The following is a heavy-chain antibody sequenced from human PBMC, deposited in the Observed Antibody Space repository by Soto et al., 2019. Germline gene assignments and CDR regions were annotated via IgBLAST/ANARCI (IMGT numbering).Heavy chain of an antibody. V-gene: IGHV3-74*01. D-gene: IGHD2-2*01. Sequence: EVQLVESGGGLVQPGGSLRLSCAASGFTLSSYWMHWVRQAPGKGLVWVSRINSDGSSTNYADSVKGRFTISRDNAKNTLYLQMNSLRAEDTAVYYLERWPPGGIVELPADSGGMDFWAQGTRSPSP. CDR2: INSDGSST. J-gene: IGHJ6*02. CDR3: ERWPPGGIVELPADSGGMDF. CDR1: GFTLSSYW.